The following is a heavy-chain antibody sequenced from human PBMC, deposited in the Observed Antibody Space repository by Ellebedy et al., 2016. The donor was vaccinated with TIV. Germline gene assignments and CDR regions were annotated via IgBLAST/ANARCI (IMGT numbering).Heavy chain of an antibody. Sequence: GESLKISCAASGFAFSNYWMSWVRQAPGKGLEWVANIKQDGSEKYYVDSVRGRFTISRDTSKNSLYLQMNSLRTEDTAIYYCARNYGGVPDCWGQGTLVTVSS. V-gene: IGHV3-7*01. J-gene: IGHJ4*02. CDR2: IKQDGSEK. D-gene: IGHD2-8*02. CDR1: GFAFSNYW. CDR3: ARNYGGVPDC.